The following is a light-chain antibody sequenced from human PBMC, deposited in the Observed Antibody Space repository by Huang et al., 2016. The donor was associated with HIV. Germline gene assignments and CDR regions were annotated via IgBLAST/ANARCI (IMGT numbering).Light chain of an antibody. J-gene: IGKJ4*01. CDR1: QSVSSSY. Sequence: EIVLTQSPGTLSLSPGERATLSCRARQSVSSSYLAWYQQKPGKAPRLLIYGASSRATGIPDRFSGSGSGTDFTLTISILEPEDFAVYYCQQYGSSPKTFGGGTKVEIK. CDR3: QQYGSSPKT. V-gene: IGKV3-20*01. CDR2: GAS.